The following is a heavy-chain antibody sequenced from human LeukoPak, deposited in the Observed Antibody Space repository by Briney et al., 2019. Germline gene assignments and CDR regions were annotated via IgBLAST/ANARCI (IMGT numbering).Heavy chain of an antibody. CDR2: ISYDGSNK. D-gene: IGHD6-19*01. CDR1: GFTFSSYG. J-gene: IGHJ4*02. Sequence: PGGSLRLSCAASGFTFSSYGMHWVRQAPGKGLEWVAVISYDGSNKYYADSVKGRFTISRDNSKNTLYLQMNSLRAEDTAVYYCAKDLEQWLVQYYFDYWGPGTLVTVSS. V-gene: IGHV3-30*18. CDR3: AKDLEQWLVQYYFDY.